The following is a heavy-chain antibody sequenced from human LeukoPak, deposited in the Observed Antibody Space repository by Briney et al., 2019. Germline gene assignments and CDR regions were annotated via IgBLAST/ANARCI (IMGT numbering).Heavy chain of an antibody. D-gene: IGHD3-22*01. Sequence: SMKGRFTISRDNAKNSLYLQMNSLGAEDTAMYYCARPYDTRGYFPDYWGQGTLVTVSS. J-gene: IGHJ4*02. V-gene: IGHV3-21*01. CDR3: ARPYDTRGYFPDY.